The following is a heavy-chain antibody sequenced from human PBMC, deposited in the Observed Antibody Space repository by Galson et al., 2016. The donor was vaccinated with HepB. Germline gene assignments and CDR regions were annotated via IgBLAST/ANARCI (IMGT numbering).Heavy chain of an antibody. J-gene: IGHJ1*01. Sequence: SLRLSCAASGFTFSSYNMHWVRQAPGKGLDWVAYISSRSSTMYYAHSVRGRFTISRDNAKNSLFLQMNSLRDEDTAIYFCAGGDGGDLRHWGQGTLVTVSS. CDR2: ISSRSSTM. D-gene: IGHD4-17*01. CDR1: GFTFSSYN. CDR3: AGGDGGDLRH. V-gene: IGHV3-48*02.